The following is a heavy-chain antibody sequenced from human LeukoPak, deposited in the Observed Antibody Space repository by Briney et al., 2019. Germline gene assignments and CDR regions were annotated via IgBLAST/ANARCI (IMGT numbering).Heavy chain of an antibody. J-gene: IGHJ4*02. V-gene: IGHV4-59*01. CDR1: GGSISTYY. CDR2: IYYSGST. D-gene: IGHD3-22*01. Sequence: SETLSLTCTVSGGSISTYYGSWIRQPPGKGLEWIGYIYYSGSTNYNPSLKSRVTISLDTSKNQFSLKLNSVTAADTAVYYCARDSGYWLHWGQGTLVTVSS. CDR3: ARDSGYWLH.